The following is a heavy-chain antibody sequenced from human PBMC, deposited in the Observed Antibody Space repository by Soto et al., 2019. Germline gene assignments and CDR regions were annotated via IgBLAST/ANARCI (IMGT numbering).Heavy chain of an antibody. CDR2: IKGDGSST. Sequence: GSLRLSCEASGFTFSSYWMNWFRQAPGKGLVWVSRIKGDGSSTDYADSVKGRFTISRDNAKNTLYLQMNSLRAEDTAVYYCAKANEYYYDSSGYSDYFDYWGQATLVTVSS. J-gene: IGHJ4*02. CDR1: GFTFSSYW. V-gene: IGHV3-74*01. D-gene: IGHD3-22*01. CDR3: AKANEYYYDSSGYSDYFDY.